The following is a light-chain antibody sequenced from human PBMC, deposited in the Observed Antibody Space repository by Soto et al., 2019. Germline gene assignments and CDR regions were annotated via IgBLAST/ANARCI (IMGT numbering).Light chain of an antibody. CDR3: AAWDDSLNGPNYV. CDR2: SNN. Sequence: SVLTPPPPPSGTPGQKVTLYCSWSSSHLGSNTVNWYQQLPGTAPKLLIYSNNQRPSGVPDRFSGSKSGTSASLAISGLQSEDEADYYCAAWDDSLNGPNYVFGTGTKVTVL. J-gene: IGLJ1*01. CDR1: SSHLGSNT. V-gene: IGLV1-44*01.